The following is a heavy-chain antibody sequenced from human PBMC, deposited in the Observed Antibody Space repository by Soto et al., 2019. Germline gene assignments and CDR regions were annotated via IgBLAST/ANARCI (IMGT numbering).Heavy chain of an antibody. CDR3: ARSPWGGPFDY. CDR1: GFIVSSNY. CDR2: IYSGGST. V-gene: IGHV3-53*01. Sequence: EVQLVESGGGLIQPGGSLRLSCTASGFIVSSNYMSWVRQAPGKGLEWVSVIYSGGSTYYGDSVKGRFTISRDNSKNTLYLQMNNLRAEDTAVYHCARSPWGGPFDYGGQGTLVTVSS. J-gene: IGHJ4*02. D-gene: IGHD7-27*01.